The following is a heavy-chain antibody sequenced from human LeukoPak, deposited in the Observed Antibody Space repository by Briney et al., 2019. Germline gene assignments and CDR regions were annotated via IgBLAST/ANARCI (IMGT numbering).Heavy chain of an antibody. CDR2: IIPILGIA. V-gene: IGHV1-69*04. Sequence: GASVKVSCKASGGTFSTYAISWVRQAPGHGLEWMGRIIPILGIANYAHTFQGRVTITADKSTSTDYMELSSLRSEDTAVYYCAHEFPCGGDCYGYFYYFGMDVWGEGTTVTVSS. CDR1: GGTFSTYA. J-gene: IGHJ6*04. D-gene: IGHD2-21*02. CDR3: AHEFPCGGDCYGYFYYFGMDV.